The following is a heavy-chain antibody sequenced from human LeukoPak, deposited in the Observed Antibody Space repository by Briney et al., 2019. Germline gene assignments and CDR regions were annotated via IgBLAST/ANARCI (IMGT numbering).Heavy chain of an antibody. Sequence: PSETLSLTCAVSGGSINSNSYYWGWIRQPPGKGLEWIGSIYYSGSTYYNPSLKSRVTISVDTSKNQFSLKLSSVTAADTAVYYCARSVRRPYGSGRSNWFDPWGQGTLVTVSS. CDR1: GGSINSNSYY. J-gene: IGHJ5*02. V-gene: IGHV4-39*07. CDR2: IYYSGST. D-gene: IGHD3-10*01. CDR3: ARSVRRPYGSGRSNWFDP.